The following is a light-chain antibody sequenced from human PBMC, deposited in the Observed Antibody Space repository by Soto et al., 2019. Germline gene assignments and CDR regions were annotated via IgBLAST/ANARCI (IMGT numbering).Light chain of an antibody. CDR2: DVS. J-gene: IGLJ1*01. Sequence: QPPFLSGAPGQSIHISCTWNSRDVGGYNYVSWYQQHPGKAPKLMISDVSNRPSGVSYRFSGSKSGNTASLTISGLQAEDEADYYCASYTSSSTYVFGTGTKVTVL. CDR3: ASYTSSSTYV. CDR1: SRDVGGYNY. V-gene: IGLV2-14*03.